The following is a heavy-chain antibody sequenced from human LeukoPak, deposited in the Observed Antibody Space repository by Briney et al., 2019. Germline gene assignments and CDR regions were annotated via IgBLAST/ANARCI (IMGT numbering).Heavy chain of an antibody. CDR1: GGSVSDYY. D-gene: IGHD6-6*01. CDR3: ARDLGIAARPDY. V-gene: IGHV4-59*02. Sequence: SETLSLTCTISGGSVSDYYWSWIRQSPGKGLEWIGYIYYTGSTTYNPSLKSRVTISADTSKNQFSLKLSSVTAADTAVYYCARDLGIAARPDYWGQGTLVTVSS. CDR2: IYYTGST. J-gene: IGHJ4*02.